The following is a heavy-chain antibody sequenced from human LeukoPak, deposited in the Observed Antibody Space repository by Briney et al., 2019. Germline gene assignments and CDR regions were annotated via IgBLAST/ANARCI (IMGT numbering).Heavy chain of an antibody. CDR1: GGSFSGYY. Sequence: PSETLSLTCAVYGGSFSGYYWSWIRQPPGKGLEWIGEINHSGSTNYKPSLKSRVTISVDTSKNQFSLKLSSVTAADTAVYYCARRQPVTAMAYYFDYWGQGTLVTVSS. V-gene: IGHV4-34*01. CDR2: INHSGST. J-gene: IGHJ4*02. D-gene: IGHD5-18*01. CDR3: ARRQPVTAMAYYFDY.